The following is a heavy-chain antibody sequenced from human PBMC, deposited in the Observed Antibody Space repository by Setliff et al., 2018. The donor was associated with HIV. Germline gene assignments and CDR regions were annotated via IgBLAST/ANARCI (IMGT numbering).Heavy chain of an antibody. CDR3: ARDGRMAREYYFDY. Sequence: SETLSLTCAVSGYSISSGYYWGWIRQPPGKGLEWIGSIYHSGNTYYNPSLKSRVTISVDTSKNQFSLKLGSVTAADTAVYYCARDGRMAREYYFDYWGQGTLVTVSS. V-gene: IGHV4-38-2*02. CDR1: GYSISSGYY. D-gene: IGHD2-8*01. CDR2: IYHSGNT. J-gene: IGHJ4*02.